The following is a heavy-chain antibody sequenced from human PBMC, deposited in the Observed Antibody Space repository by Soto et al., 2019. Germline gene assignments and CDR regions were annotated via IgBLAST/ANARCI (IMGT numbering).Heavy chain of an antibody. CDR3: ARGLSGWPLDY. V-gene: IGHV3-33*01. D-gene: IGHD6-19*01. J-gene: IGHJ4*02. CDR1: GFTFSSYG. Sequence: GGSLRLSCAASGFTFSSYGMHWVRQAPGKGLEWVAVIWYDGSNKYYADSAKGRFTISRDNSKNTLYLQMNSLRAEDTAVYYCARGLSGWPLDYWGQGTLVTV. CDR2: IWYDGSNK.